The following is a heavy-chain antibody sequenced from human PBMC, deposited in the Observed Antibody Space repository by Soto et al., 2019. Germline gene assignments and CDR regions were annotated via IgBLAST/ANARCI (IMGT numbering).Heavy chain of an antibody. D-gene: IGHD4-4*01. V-gene: IGHV3-21*01. CDR1: EFTFSTYT. Sequence: EVQLVESGGGLVEPGGSLRISCEASEFTFSTYTMNWLRRATGRGLEWVSSISSSSTYVYYADSVRGRFTISRDNAKNSLSLQMNSLRAEDTAVYYCARTMTTITDPSFDYWGQGTLVTVSS. CDR3: ARTMTTITDPSFDY. CDR2: ISSSSTYV. J-gene: IGHJ4*02.